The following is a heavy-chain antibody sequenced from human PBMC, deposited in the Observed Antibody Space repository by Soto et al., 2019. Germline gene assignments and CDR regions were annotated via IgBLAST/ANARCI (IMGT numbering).Heavy chain of an antibody. J-gene: IGHJ4*02. CDR3: ARPSGSYGDYAWSLKY. V-gene: IGHV1-18*01. CDR2: ISAYSGDT. D-gene: IGHD4-17*01. CDR1: GYTFTGYS. Sequence: QVQLVQSGAEVKKPGASVKVSCKASGYTFTGYSVGWVRQAPGQGLEWMGWISAYSGDTYYTQRFQDRLTMTTDASTSTAYMEMRSLRSEDTAMYYCARPSGSYGDYAWSLKYWGQGTLVTVSS.